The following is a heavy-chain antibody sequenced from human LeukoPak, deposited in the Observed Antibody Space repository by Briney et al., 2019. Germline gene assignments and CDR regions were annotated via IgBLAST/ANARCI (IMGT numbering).Heavy chain of an antibody. CDR3: ARDPNYDILTGYPAGHAFDI. J-gene: IGHJ3*02. Sequence: GGSLRLSCAASGFTFSTSWMHWVCQAPEKGLEWVADKKCDGSEKYYVDSVRGRLTISRDNSKNTLYLQMNSLRAEDTAVYYCARDPNYDILTGYPAGHAFDIWGQGTMVTVSS. V-gene: IGHV3-52*01. D-gene: IGHD3-9*01. CDR1: GFTFSTSW. CDR2: KKCDGSEK.